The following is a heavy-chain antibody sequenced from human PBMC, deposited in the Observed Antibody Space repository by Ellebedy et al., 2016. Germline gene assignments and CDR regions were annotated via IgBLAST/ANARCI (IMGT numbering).Heavy chain of an antibody. D-gene: IGHD4-23*01. V-gene: IGHV4-34*01. Sequence: SETLSPTXAVDGGSFSDFYWSWIRQPPGKGLAWIGEIDHGGSTIYNPSLRSRIIISLDTPKSQFSLNLTFVTAADTAVYYCARGHGRRRWSGRFDPWGQGTLVTVSS. CDR2: IDHGGST. CDR3: ARGHGRRRWSGRFDP. J-gene: IGHJ5*02. CDR1: GGSFSDFY.